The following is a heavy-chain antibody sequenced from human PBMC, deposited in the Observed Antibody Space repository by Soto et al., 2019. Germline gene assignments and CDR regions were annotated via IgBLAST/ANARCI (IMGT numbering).Heavy chain of an antibody. Sequence: EVQLVESGGGLVQPGGSLRLSCAASEFHFSSYSMNWVRQAPGKGLEWISYISGSSETIYYADSVKGRFTISRDNAKNPLYLQMKSLRDADTAVYYCARPGYYDYWSGPFDYWGQGTLVTVSS. J-gene: IGHJ4*02. CDR3: ARPGYYDYWSGPFDY. V-gene: IGHV3-48*02. CDR2: ISGSSETI. D-gene: IGHD3-3*01. CDR1: EFHFSSYS.